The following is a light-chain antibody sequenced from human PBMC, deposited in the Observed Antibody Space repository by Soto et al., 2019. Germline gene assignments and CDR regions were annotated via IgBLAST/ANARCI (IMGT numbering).Light chain of an antibody. CDR1: SRDVGAYNY. V-gene: IGLV2-8*01. CDR3: SSWTSSVPYV. CDR2: EVS. Sequence: QSVLTQPPSASGSPGQSVTISCTGTSRDVGAYNYVSWYQQRPGKAPKLIIYEVSNRPSEVPDRFSASKSGNTASLTVSGLQAEDEADYYCSSWTSSVPYVFGSGTKLTVL. J-gene: IGLJ1*01.